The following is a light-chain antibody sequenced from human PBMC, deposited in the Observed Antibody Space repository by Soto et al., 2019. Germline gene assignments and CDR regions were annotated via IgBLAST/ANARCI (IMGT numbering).Light chain of an antibody. CDR3: HQYHNYPRT. V-gene: IGKV1-5*01. CDR1: ESIRTW. CDR2: YAS. Sequence: DIQMTQSPSTLSASIGDRVTITCRASESIRTWVAWYQHKPGKAPKFLIYYASSLESGVPSRLSGSGSGTEFTLTISILQPDDVATYFCHQYHNYPRTFGQWTKVEIK. J-gene: IGKJ1*01.